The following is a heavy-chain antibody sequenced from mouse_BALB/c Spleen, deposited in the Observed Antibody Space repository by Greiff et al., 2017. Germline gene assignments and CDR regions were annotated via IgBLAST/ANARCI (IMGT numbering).Heavy chain of an antibody. CDR1: GFAFSSYD. CDR3: ARRAYYGNYCAY. J-gene: IGHJ3*01. V-gene: IGHV5-12-1*01. Sequence: EVKLMESGGGLVKPGGSLKLSCAASGFAFSSYDMSWVRQTPEKRLEWVAYISSGGGSTYYPDTVKGRFTISRDNAKNTLYLQMSSLKSEDTAMYYCARRAYYGNYCAYWGQGTLVTVSA. CDR2: ISSGGGST. D-gene: IGHD2-10*01.